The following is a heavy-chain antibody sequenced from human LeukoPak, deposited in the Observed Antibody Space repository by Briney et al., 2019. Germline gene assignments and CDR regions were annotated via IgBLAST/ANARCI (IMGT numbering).Heavy chain of an antibody. V-gene: IGHV1-8*01. CDR1: GYTFTSYD. J-gene: IGHJ4*02. CDR2: MNPNSGNT. Sequence: ASVKVSCEASGYTFTSYDINWVRQATGQGLEWMGWMNPNSGNTGYAQKFQGRVTMTRNTSISTAYMELSSLRSEDTAVYYCARRRSYYYDSSGYYYSDYWGQGTLVTVSS. CDR3: ARRRSYYYDSSGYYYSDY. D-gene: IGHD3-22*01.